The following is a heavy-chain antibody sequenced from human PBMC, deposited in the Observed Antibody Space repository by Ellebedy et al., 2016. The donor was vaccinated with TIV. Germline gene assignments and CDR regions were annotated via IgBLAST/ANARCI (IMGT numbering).Heavy chain of an antibody. V-gene: IGHV3-7*01. J-gene: IGHJ2*01. CDR3: ARAIYGASYL. CDR2: INEDGTKK. CDR1: GFTLSNYW. Sequence: PGGSLRLSCTASGFTLSNYWMTWVRQAPGRGLEWVANINEDGTKKHFVDSVRGRFTISRDDAGNSLFLQMNGLGAEDTAVYYCARAIYGASYLWGRGTLVTVPS. D-gene: IGHD4-17*01.